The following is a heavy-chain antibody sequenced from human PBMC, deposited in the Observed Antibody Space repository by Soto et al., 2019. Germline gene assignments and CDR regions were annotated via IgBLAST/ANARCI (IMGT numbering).Heavy chain of an antibody. CDR1: GVTFSNAG. D-gene: IGHD1-7*01. CDR3: TTDSITGTTGYYYYYGMDV. V-gene: IGHV3-15*07. Sequence: GGSLRLSCAASGVTFSNAGMNGVRKATGKGLEWVGRIKSKTDGGTTDYAAPAKGRFTISRDDSKNTLYLQMNSLKTEDTAVYYCTTDSITGTTGYYYYYGMDVWGQGTTVTVSS. J-gene: IGHJ6*02. CDR2: IKSKTDGGTT.